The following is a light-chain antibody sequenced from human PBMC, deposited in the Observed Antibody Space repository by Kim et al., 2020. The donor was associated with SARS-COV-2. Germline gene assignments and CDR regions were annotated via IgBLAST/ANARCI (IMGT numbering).Light chain of an antibody. Sequence: SYELTQPPSVSVAPGKTARITCGGNNIGSKSVHWYQQKPGQAPVLVIYYDSDRPSGIPERFSGSNSGNTATLTISRVEAEDEADYYCQVWDSSSDHRVFGGETKLTVL. J-gene: IGLJ3*02. V-gene: IGLV3-21*04. CDR2: YDS. CDR1: NIGSKS. CDR3: QVWDSSSDHRV.